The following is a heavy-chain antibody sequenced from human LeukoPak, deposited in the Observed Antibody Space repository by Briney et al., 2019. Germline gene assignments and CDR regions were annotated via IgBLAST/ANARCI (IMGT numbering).Heavy chain of an antibody. Sequence: GASVKVSCKASGYTFTGYYMHWVRQAPGQGLEWMGWINPNSGGTNYAQKFQGRVTMTRDTSISTAYMELSRLRSDDTAVYYCARGSAVADPGCYYYGMDVWGQGTTVTVSS. CDR2: INPNSGGT. D-gene: IGHD6-19*01. V-gene: IGHV1-2*02. CDR3: ARGSAVADPGCYYYGMDV. CDR1: GYTFTGYY. J-gene: IGHJ6*02.